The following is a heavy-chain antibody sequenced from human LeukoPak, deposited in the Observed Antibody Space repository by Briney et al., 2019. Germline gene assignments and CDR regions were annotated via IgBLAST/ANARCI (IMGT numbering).Heavy chain of an antibody. CDR3: ARGARNYYYYMDV. CDR2: IIPIFGTA. J-gene: IGHJ6*03. CDR1: GYTFTSYG. V-gene: IGHV1-69*13. Sequence: SVKVSCKASGYTFTSYGISWVRQAPGQGLEWMGGIIPIFGTANYAQKFQGRVTITADESTSTAYMELSSLRSEDTAVYYCARGARNYYYYMDVWGKGTTVTISS.